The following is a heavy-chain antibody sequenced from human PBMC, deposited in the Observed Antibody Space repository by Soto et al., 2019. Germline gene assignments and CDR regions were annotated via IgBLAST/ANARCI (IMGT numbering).Heavy chain of an antibody. CDR3: ARGTLFSYYGDYFDY. Sequence: SETLSLTCTVSGYSISSGYYWGWIRQPPGKGLEWIGSIYHSGSTYYNPSLKSRVTISVDTSKNQFSLKLSSVTAADTAVYYCARGTLFSYYGDYFDYWGQGTLVTVSS. D-gene: IGHD4-17*01. V-gene: IGHV4-38-2*02. J-gene: IGHJ4*02. CDR1: GYSISSGYY. CDR2: IYHSGST.